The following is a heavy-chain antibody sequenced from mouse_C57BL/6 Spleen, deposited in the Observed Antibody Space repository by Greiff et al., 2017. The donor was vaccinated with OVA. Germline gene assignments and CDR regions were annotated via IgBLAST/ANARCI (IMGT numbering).Heavy chain of an antibody. CDR2: IDPENGDT. V-gene: IGHV14-4*01. J-gene: IGHJ3*01. CDR3: TVSTMVTTPFAY. CDR1: GFNIKDDY. D-gene: IGHD2-2*01. Sequence: EVQLVESGAELVRPGASVKLSCTASGFNIKDDYMHWVKQRPEQGLEWIGWIDPENGDTEYASKFQGKATITADTSSNTAYLQLSSLTSEDTAVYYCTVSTMVTTPFAYWGQGTLVTVSA.